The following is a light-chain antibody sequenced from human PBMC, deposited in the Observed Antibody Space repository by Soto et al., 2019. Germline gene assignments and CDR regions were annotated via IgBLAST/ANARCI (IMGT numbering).Light chain of an antibody. CDR1: QSVSSN. CDR3: QQYNNWPPGVT. J-gene: IGKJ2*01. Sequence: EIVMTQSPVTLSVSPGERATLSCRASQSVSSNLAWYQQKPGQAPRLLIYGASTRATGIPARFSGSGSGTEFTLTISSLQSEDFAVYYCQQYNNWPPGVTFGQGTKLEIK. CDR2: GAS. V-gene: IGKV3-15*01.